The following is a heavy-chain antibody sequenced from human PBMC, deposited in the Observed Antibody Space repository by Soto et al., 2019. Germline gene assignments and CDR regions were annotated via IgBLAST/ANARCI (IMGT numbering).Heavy chain of an antibody. Sequence: QVQLVESGGGVVQPGRSLRLSCAASGFTFSSYGMHWVGQAPGKGLGWVAVLSYDGSNKYYADSVKGRFTISRDNSKNTLYLQMNSLRAEDTAVYYCAKEGPTATFDYWGQGTLVTVSS. CDR1: GFTFSSYG. CDR2: LSYDGSNK. V-gene: IGHV3-30*18. CDR3: AKEGPTATFDY. J-gene: IGHJ4*02.